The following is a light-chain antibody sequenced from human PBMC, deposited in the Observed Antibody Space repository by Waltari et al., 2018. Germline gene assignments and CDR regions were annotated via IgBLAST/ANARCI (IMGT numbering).Light chain of an antibody. Sequence: DIVMTQSPDSLAVSLGERATINCKSSQSVLYSSNNKNYLAWYQLKPGQPPKLLIYWASTRESGVPDRFSGSGSGTDFTLTSSSLQAEDVAVYYCQQYYSTPTFGQGTKVEIK. J-gene: IGKJ1*01. CDR3: QQYYSTPT. CDR2: WAS. V-gene: IGKV4-1*01. CDR1: QSVLYSSNNKNY.